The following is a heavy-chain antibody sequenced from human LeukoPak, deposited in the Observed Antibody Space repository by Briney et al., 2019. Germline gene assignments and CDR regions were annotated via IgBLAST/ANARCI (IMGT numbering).Heavy chain of an antibody. D-gene: IGHD6-6*01. CDR1: RFTFSSYA. CDR2: ISGSGGST. Sequence: GGSLRLSCAASRFTFSSYAMSWVRQAPGKGLEWVSAISGSGGSTYYADSVKGRFTISRDNSKNTLYLQMNSLRAEDTAVYYCSGSTGIAARRDRYYYYGMDVWGQGTTVTVSS. V-gene: IGHV3-23*01. CDR3: SGSTGIAARRDRYYYYGMDV. J-gene: IGHJ6*02.